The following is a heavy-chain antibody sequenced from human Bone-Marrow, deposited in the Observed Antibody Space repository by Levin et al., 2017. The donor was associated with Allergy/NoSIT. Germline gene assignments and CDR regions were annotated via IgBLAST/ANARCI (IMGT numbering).Heavy chain of an antibody. Sequence: PGESLKISCAASGFTFSDYGMHWVRQAPGKGLEWVAVIWYDGSNKDYTDSVKGRFTISRDNSRNTLFLQMNSLSAEDTAVYSCAREAAESDAFDIWGQGTMVTVSS. CDR3: AREAAESDAFDI. V-gene: IGHV3-33*01. J-gene: IGHJ3*02. D-gene: IGHD6-13*01. CDR1: GFTFSDYG. CDR2: IWYDGSNK.